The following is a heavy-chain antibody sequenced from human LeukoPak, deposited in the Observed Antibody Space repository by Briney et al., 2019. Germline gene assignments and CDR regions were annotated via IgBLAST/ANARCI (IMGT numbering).Heavy chain of an antibody. CDR3: ARLINGYYYYYGMDV. V-gene: IGHV4-34*01. J-gene: IGHJ6*02. CDR1: DGSFSGYY. CDR2: INHSGST. Sequence: SETLSLTCAVYDGSFSGYYWSWIRQPPGKGLEWIGEINHSGSTNYNPSLKSRVTISVDTSKNQFSLKLSSVTAADTAVYYCARLINGYYYYYGMDVWGQGTTVTVSS. D-gene: IGHD2-8*01.